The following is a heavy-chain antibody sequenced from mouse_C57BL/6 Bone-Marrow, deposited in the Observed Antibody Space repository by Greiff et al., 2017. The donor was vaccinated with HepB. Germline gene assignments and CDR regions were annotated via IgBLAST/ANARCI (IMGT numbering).Heavy chain of an antibody. CDR3: ARSYSWWYFDV. V-gene: IGHV1-18*01. D-gene: IGHD2-10*01. J-gene: IGHJ1*03. CDR1: GYTFTDYN. CDR2: INPNNGGT. Sequence: VQLKESGPELVKPGASVKIPCKASGYTFTDYNMDWVKQSHGKSLEWIGDINPNNGGTIYNQKFKGKATLTVDKSSSTAYMELRSLTSEDTAVYYCARSYSWWYFDVWGTGTTVTVSS.